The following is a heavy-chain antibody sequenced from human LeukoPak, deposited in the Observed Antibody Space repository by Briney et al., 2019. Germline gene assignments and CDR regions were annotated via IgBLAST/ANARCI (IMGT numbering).Heavy chain of an antibody. CDR1: GFTFSSHA. CDR2: ISASGGST. CDR3: AKDRDSSGYYDY. J-gene: IGHJ4*02. Sequence: GGSLRLSCAASGFTFSSHAMSWVRQAPGKGLEWVSAISASGGSTSYADSVRGRITISRDNPKNTLFLQMNSLRAEDTAVYYCAKDRDSSGYYDYWGQGTLVTVSS. V-gene: IGHV3-23*01. D-gene: IGHD3-22*01.